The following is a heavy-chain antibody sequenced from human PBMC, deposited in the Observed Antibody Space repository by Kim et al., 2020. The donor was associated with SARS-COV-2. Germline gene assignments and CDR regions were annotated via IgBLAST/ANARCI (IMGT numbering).Heavy chain of an antibody. V-gene: IGHV4-59*08. J-gene: IGHJ4*02. D-gene: IGHD2-2*01. Sequence: SETLSLTCTVSGGSISSYYWSWIRQPPGKGLEWIGYVYYSGSTNYNPSLKSRVTISVDTYKNQFSLTLSSVTAADAAVYYCARLTSDGYNALVPDYWGQGTLVTVSS. CDR3: ARLTSDGYNALVPDY. CDR1: GGSISSYY. CDR2: VYYSGST.